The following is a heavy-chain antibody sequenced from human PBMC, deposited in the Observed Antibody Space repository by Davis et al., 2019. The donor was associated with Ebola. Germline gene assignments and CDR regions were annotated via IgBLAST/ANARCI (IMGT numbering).Heavy chain of an antibody. CDR2: VSGSGGNT. CDR1: GFTFSKYA. CDR3: AKEREDDSTGYLVNDAFDM. D-gene: IGHD3-22*01. J-gene: IGHJ3*02. Sequence: GGSLRLSCAASGFTFSKYAMSWVRQAPGKGLDWVSAVSGSGGNTYYRDSVKGRFTISRDNSKNTLYLQMNSLRAEDTAVYYCAKEREDDSTGYLVNDAFDMWGQGTMVTVSS. V-gene: IGHV3-23*01.